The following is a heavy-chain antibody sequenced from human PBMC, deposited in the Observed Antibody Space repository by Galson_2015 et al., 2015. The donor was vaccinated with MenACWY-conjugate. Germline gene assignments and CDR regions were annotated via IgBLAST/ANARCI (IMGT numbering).Heavy chain of an antibody. D-gene: IGHD3-9*01. CDR3: AKDRYPNPGWYFDL. V-gene: IGHV3-9*01. J-gene: IGHJ2*01. Sequence: CAASGFSFDDYAMHWVRQAPGKGLEWVSGIGWHSGNIAYADSVKGRFTISRDTAKNSLYLQMNSLRAEDTAFYYCAKDRYPNPGWYFDLWGRGTLVIVSS. CDR2: IGWHSGNI. CDR1: GFSFDDYA.